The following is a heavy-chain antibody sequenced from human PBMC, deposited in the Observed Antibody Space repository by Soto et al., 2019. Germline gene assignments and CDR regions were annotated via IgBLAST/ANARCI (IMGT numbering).Heavy chain of an antibody. CDR3: ARAHSSSLHVDD. CDR2: IYHSGST. J-gene: IGHJ4*02. Sequence: PSETLSLTCAVSSGSISSSNWWSWVRQPPGKGLEWIGEIYHSGSTNYNPSLKSRVTISVDKSKNQFSLKLSSVTAADTAVYYCARAHSSSLHVDDWGQGTLVTFSS. D-gene: IGHD6-13*01. CDR1: SGSISSSNW. V-gene: IGHV4-4*02.